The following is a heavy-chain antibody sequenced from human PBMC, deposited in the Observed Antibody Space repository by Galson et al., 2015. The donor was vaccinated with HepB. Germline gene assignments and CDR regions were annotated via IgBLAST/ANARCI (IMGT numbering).Heavy chain of an antibody. V-gene: IGHV3-30-3*01. CDR2: ISYDGNKK. J-gene: IGHJ5*02. CDR1: GFTFDSYT. D-gene: IGHD2-15*01. Sequence: SLRLSCAGSGFTFDSYTIHWVRQSPGKGLEWVSLISYDGNKKYYADSVKGRFIISRDNSNNTLYLQMNSLGAEDTAVYYCARGSAFWWPDQIRNWFDPWGQGTLVTVSS. CDR3: ARGSAFWWPDQIRNWFDP.